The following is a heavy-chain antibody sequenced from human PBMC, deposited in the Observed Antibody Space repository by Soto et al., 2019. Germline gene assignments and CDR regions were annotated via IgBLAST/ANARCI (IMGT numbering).Heavy chain of an antibody. Sequence: QVQLQESGPGLVKPSQTLSLTCTVSGGSISSGGYYWSWIRQHPGKGLEWIGYIYYSGSTYYNPSLKSRVTISVDTSKNQFSLKLISVTAADTAVYYCARDVSASSGFAFDIWGQGTMVTVSS. CDR3: ARDVSASSGFAFDI. CDR2: IYYSGST. CDR1: GGSISSGGYY. V-gene: IGHV4-31*03. D-gene: IGHD3-22*01. J-gene: IGHJ3*02.